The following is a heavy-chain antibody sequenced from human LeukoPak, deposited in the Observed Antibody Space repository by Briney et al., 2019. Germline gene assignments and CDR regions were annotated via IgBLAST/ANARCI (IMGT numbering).Heavy chain of an antibody. Sequence: PGGSLRLSCAASGFTFSSYEMNWVRQAPGKGLEWVSYISSSGSTIYYADSVKGRFTISRDNAKNSLYLQMNSLRAEDTAVYYCARVYYWYYYMDVWGKGTTVTISS. CDR3: ARVYYWYYYMDV. CDR1: GFTFSSYE. CDR2: ISSSGSTI. J-gene: IGHJ6*03. V-gene: IGHV3-48*03.